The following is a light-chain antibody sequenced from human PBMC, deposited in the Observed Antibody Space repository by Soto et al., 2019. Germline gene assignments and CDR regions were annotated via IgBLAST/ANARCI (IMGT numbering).Light chain of an antibody. V-gene: IGKV1-27*01. CDR2: AAS. CDR3: QKYSSVPV. J-gene: IGKJ3*01. Sequence: DIQMTQSPTSLSASVGDRVTITCRASQGIRNFVAWYQQKPGKAPKLLIYAASTLQSGVASRFSGSGSGTDFTLTINRLQPEDVATYSCQKYSSVPVFGPGTKVEIK. CDR1: QGIRNF.